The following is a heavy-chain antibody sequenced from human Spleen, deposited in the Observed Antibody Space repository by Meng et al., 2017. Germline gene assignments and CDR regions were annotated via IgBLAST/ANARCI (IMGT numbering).Heavy chain of an antibody. CDR1: GFTFSSHA. D-gene: IGHD1-26*01. J-gene: IGHJ4*02. CDR3: ARVGMYYFDY. CDR2: ISGSGGST. V-gene: IGHV3-23*04. Sequence: VQLVESGGGVVQPGRSPRLSCAASGFTFSSHAMSWVRQAPGKGLEWVSAISGSGGSTHYADSVKGRFTMSRDNAKNTLYLQMNSLTVEDSAVYYCARVGMYYFDYWGQGSLVTVSS.